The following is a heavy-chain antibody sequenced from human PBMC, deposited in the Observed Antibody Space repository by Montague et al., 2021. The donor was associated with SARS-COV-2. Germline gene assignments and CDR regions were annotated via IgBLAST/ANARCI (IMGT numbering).Heavy chain of an antibody. V-gene: IGHV6-1*01. D-gene: IGHD5-24*01. J-gene: IGHJ4*02. CDR3: LQGYYFDS. CDR2: TYHRSKWYN. CDR1: GDSVSSNNAA. Sequence: CAISGDSVSSNNAAWNWIRQSPSRGLEWLGRTYHRSKWYNDYAVSVKSRITIDADTSKNHFFLQLKSMTPEDTAVYYCLQGYYFDSWGQGTLVTVSS.